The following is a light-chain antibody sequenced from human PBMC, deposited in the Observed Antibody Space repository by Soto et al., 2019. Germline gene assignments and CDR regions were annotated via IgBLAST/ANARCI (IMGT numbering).Light chain of an antibody. CDR2: GAS. J-gene: IGKJ2*01. V-gene: IGKV3-20*01. Sequence: EIVLTQSPGTLSLSPGERATLSCRASQSVRSSSLAWYQQKPGQAPRLLIYGASSRATGIPDRFSGSGSGTDFTLTISRLEPEDFAVYYCQQYCSSSVSFGQGTKLEIK. CDR3: QQYCSSSVS. CDR1: QSVRSSS.